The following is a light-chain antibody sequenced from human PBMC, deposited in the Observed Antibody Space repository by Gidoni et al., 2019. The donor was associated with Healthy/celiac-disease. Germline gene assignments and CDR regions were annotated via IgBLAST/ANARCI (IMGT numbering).Light chain of an antibody. Sequence: EIVLTPSPGTLSLSPGERATLSCRASQSVSSSYLAWYQQKPGQAPRLLIYGASSRATGIPDRFSGSASGTDFTLTISRLEPEDFAVYYCQQYGSSPLTFGQGTKVEIK. V-gene: IGKV3-20*01. CDR3: QQYGSSPLT. CDR2: GAS. CDR1: QSVSSSY. J-gene: IGKJ1*01.